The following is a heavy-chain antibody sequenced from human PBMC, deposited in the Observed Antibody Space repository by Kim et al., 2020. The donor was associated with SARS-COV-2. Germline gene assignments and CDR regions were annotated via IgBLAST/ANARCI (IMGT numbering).Heavy chain of an antibody. J-gene: IGHJ6*02. Sequence: SETLSLTCTVSGGSISSGGYYWSWIRQHPGKGLEWIGYIYYSGSTYYNPSLKSRVTISVDTSKNQFSLKLSSVTAADTAVYYCARPAATYYYGMDVWGQGTTVTVSS. CDR3: ARPAATYYYGMDV. D-gene: IGHD2-2*01. V-gene: IGHV4-31*03. CDR1: GGSISSGGYY. CDR2: IYYSGST.